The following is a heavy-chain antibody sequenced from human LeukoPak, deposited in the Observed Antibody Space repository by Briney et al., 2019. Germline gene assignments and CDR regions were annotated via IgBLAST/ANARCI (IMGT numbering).Heavy chain of an antibody. CDR3: ARHIVATGAANWFDP. CDR2: INPNSGGT. CDR1: GYTFTDYY. J-gene: IGHJ5*02. V-gene: IGHV1-2*02. Sequence: ASVKVSCKASGYTFTDYYIHWVRQAPGQKFEWMGWINPNSGGTNFAQKFQGRVTMTTDTSTSTAYMELRSLRSDDTAVYYCARHIVATGAANWFDPWGQGTLVTVSS. D-gene: IGHD5-12*01.